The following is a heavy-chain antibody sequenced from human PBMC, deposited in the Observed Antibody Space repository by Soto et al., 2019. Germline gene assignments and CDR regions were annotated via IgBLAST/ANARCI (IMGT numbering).Heavy chain of an antibody. CDR3: AHSRQQLVRELGWFDP. CDR1: GFSLSTSGVG. V-gene: IGHV2-5*02. Sequence: QITLKESGPTLVKPTQTLTLTCTFSGFSLSTSGVGVGWIRQPPGKALEWLALIYWDDDKRYSPSLKSRLTITKDTSKTQVVLTMTNMDPVDTATYSCAHSRQQLVRELGWFDPWGQGTLVTVSS. D-gene: IGHD6-13*01. J-gene: IGHJ5*02. CDR2: IYWDDDK.